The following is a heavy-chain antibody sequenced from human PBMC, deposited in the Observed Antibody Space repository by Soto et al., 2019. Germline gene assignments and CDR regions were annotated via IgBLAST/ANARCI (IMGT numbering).Heavy chain of an antibody. CDR2: IKQDGSEK. V-gene: IGHV3-7*05. Sequence: TGGSMRLSCAASGFTFSSYWVSWVRQAPGKGLEWVANIKQDGSEKYYVDSVKGRFTISRDNAKNSLYLQMNSLRAEDTAVYYCARGWSYSYGWYYFDYWGQGTLVTVSS. CDR3: ARGWSYSYGWYYFDY. D-gene: IGHD5-18*01. J-gene: IGHJ4*02. CDR1: GFTFSSYW.